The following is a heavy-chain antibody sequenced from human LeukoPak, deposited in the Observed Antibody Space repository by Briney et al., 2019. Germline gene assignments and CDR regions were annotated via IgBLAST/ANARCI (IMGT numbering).Heavy chain of an antibody. J-gene: IGHJ4*02. V-gene: IGHV3-23*01. Sequence: GSLSLSCAVSGITLSNYGMSWVRQAPGKGLEWVAGISGSGGGAQYADSVKGRFTISRDNAKNRLYLHMNSLRAEDTAMYFCAKRGVVIRVFLVGFHKEAYYFDSWGQGVLVTVSS. CDR1: GITLSNYG. D-gene: IGHD3-10*01. CDR2: ISGSGGGA. CDR3: AKRGVVIRVFLVGFHKEAYYFDS.